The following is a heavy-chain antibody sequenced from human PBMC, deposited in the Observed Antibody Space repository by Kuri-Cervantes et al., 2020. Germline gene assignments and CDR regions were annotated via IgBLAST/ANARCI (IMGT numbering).Heavy chain of an antibody. V-gene: IGHV1-2*02. D-gene: IGHD6-19*01. CDR2: MNPNSGGT. CDR3: ATSVAGTVGH. J-gene: IGHJ5*02. CDR1: GYTFTSYD. Sequence: ASVKVSCKASGYTFTSYDINWVRQATGQGLEWMGWMNPNSGGTNYAQKFQGRVTMTRDTSISTAYMELSRLRSDDTAVYYCATSVAGTVGHWGQGTLVTVSS.